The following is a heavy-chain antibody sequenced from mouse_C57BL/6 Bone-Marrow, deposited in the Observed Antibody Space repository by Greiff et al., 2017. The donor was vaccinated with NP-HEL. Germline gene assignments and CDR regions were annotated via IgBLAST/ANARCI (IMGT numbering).Heavy chain of an antibody. CDR3: TRSLYDYSYYYAMDY. D-gene: IGHD2-4*01. CDR2: IDPETGGT. CDR1: GYTFTDYE. V-gene: IGHV1-15*01. Sequence: VQVVESGAELVRPGASVTLSCKASGYTFTDYEMHWVKQTPVHGLEWIGAIDPETGGTAYNQKFKGKAILTADKSSSTAYMELRSLTSEDSAVYYCTRSLYDYSYYYAMDYWGQGASVTDSS. J-gene: IGHJ4*01.